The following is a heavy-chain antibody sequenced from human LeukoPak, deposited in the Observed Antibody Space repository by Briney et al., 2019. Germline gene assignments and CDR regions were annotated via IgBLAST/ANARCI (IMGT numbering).Heavy chain of an antibody. D-gene: IGHD3-22*01. CDR3: ARDPSVVMEAKGAFDI. J-gene: IGHJ3*02. Sequence: GASVKVSCKASGYTFTGYYMHWVRQAPGQGLEWMGWINPNSGGTNYAQKFQGRVTMTRDTSISTAYMELSRLRSDDTAVYYCARDPSVVMEAKGAFDIWGQGTMVPVSS. V-gene: IGHV1-2*02. CDR2: INPNSGGT. CDR1: GYTFTGYY.